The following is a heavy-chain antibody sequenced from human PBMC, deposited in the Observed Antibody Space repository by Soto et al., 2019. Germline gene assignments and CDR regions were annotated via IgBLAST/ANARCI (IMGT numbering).Heavy chain of an antibody. CDR2: IYYSGST. J-gene: IGHJ6*02. CDR3: ADISGTTDYYGLDV. V-gene: IGHV4-31*03. Sequence: PSETLSLTCTVSGGSISSGGYYWSWIRQHPGKGLEWIGYIYYSGSTYYNPSLKSRVTISVDTSKNQFSLKLSSVTAADTAVYYCADISGTTDYYGLDVWGQGTTVTVSS. CDR1: GGSISSGGYY. D-gene: IGHD1-20*01.